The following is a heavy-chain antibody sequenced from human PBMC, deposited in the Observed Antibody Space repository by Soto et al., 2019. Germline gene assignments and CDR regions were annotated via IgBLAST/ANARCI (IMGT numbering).Heavy chain of an antibody. Sequence: SETLSLTCTVSGGSISSGGYYWSWIRQHPGKGLEWIGYIYYSGSTYYNPSLKSRVTISVDTSKNQFSLKLSSVTAADTAVYYCARDRGGSGYSRTFGMDVWGQGTTVTVSS. V-gene: IGHV4-31*03. D-gene: IGHD3-3*01. J-gene: IGHJ6*02. CDR3: ARDRGGSGYSRTFGMDV. CDR1: GGSISSGGYY. CDR2: IYYSGST.